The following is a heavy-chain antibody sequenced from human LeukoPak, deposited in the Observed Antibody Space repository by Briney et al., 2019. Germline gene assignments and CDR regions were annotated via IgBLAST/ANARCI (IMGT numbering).Heavy chain of an antibody. J-gene: IGHJ1*01. CDR2: IRYDGSNK. D-gene: IGHD3-10*01. Sequence: GGSLRLSCAASGFTFSSYGMHWVRQAPGKGLEWVAFIRYDGSNKYYADSVKGRFTISRDNSKNTLYLQMNSLRAEDTAVYYCAKEMAGYYYGSGSYYNGFQHWGQGTLVTVSS. V-gene: IGHV3-30*02. CDR1: GFTFSSYG. CDR3: AKEMAGYYYGSGSYYNGFQH.